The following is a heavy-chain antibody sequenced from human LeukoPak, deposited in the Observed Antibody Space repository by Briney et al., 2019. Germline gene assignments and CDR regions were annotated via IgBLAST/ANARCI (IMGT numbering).Heavy chain of an antibody. CDR2: INHSGST. CDR1: GGSVSGYY. CDR3: ARRGRYDFWSGSKTNFDY. V-gene: IGHV4-34*01. J-gene: IGHJ4*02. D-gene: IGHD3-3*01. Sequence: ASETLSLTCAVYGGSVSGYYWSWIRQPPGKGLEWIGEINHSGSTNYNPSLKSRVTISVDTSKNQFSLKLSSVTAADTAVYYCARRGRYDFWSGSKTNFDYWGQGTLVTVSS.